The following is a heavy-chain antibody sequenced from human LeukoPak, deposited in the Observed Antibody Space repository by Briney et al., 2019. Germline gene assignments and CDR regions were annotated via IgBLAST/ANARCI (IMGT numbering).Heavy chain of an antibody. J-gene: IGHJ4*02. V-gene: IGHV4-61*02. Sequence: SQTLSLTCTVSGGSISSGSYYWSWIRQPAGKGLEWIGRIYTSGSTNYNPSLKSRVTISVDTSKNQFSLKLSSVTAADTAVYYCARDRRLVFWGQGTLVTVSS. CDR3: ARDRRLVF. D-gene: IGHD6-19*01. CDR2: IYTSGST. CDR1: GGSISSGSYY.